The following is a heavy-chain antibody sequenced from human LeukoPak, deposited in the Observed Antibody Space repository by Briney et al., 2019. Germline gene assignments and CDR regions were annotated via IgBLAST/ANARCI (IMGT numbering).Heavy chain of an antibody. CDR3: TRYVTMILYYCYGVDV. V-gene: IGHV3-49*04. D-gene: IGHD3-22*01. CDR1: GFTFGDYA. CDR2: IRSKAYGGTT. J-gene: IGHJ6*02. Sequence: GGSLRLSCTASGFTFGDYAMSWVRQAPGKGLEWVGFIRSKAYGGTTEYAASVKGRFTISRDDSKSIAYLQMNSLKTKDTAVYYCTRYVTMILYYCYGVDVWGQGTTVTVSS.